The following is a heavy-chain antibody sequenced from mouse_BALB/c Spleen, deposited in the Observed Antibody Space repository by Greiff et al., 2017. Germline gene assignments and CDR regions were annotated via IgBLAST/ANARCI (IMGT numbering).Heavy chain of an antibody. D-gene: IGHD2-14*01. J-gene: IGHJ3*01. V-gene: IGHV1-54*01. Sequence: QVHVKQSGAELVRPGTSVKVSCKASGYAFTNYLIEWVKQRPGQGLEWIGVINPGSGGTNYNEKFKGKATLTADKSSSTAYMQLSSLTSDDSAVYFCARREGYRAPFAYWGQGTLVTVSA. CDR2: INPGSGGT. CDR1: GYAFTNYL. CDR3: ARREGYRAPFAY.